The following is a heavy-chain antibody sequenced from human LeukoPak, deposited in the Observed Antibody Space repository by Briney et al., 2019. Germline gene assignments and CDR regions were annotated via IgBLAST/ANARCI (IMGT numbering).Heavy chain of an antibody. CDR2: IARSGGYT. Sequence: QSGGSLRLSCAASGFTFTNYAMTWVRQAPGKGLEWVSAIARSGGYTYYADSVRGRFTISRDNSKNTLYLQMSSLRAEDTAVYYCAKLHAAGGDYVYMDSWGQGTLVTVSS. J-gene: IGHJ4*02. CDR3: AKLHAAGGDYVYMDS. V-gene: IGHV3-23*01. D-gene: IGHD3-16*01. CDR1: GFTFTNYA.